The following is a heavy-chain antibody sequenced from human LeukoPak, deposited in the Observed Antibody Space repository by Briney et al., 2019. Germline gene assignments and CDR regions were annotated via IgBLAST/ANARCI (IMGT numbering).Heavy chain of an antibody. V-gene: IGHV1-2*04. D-gene: IGHD6-19*01. J-gene: IGHJ4*02. CDR1: GYTLTGYY. CDR3: ARDLPSAGIDY. Sequence: ASVKVSCKASGYTLTGYYMHWVRQAPGQGLEWMGWINPNSGGTNYAQKFQGWVTMTRDTSISTAYMELSRLRSDDTAVYYCARDLPSAGIDYWGQGTLVTVSS. CDR2: INPNSGGT.